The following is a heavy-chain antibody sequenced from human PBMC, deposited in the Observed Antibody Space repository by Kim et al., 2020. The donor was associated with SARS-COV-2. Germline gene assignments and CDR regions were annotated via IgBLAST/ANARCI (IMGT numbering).Heavy chain of an antibody. J-gene: IGHJ4*02. Sequence: GGSLRLSCAASGFTFGTYTMNWVRQAPGTGLEWVSTISSSSATVYYAHSVKGRFTISRDNAKNSLFLQMNSLRVEDTAVYYCARGGFSTNHFEYGGQGTLVTVSS. CDR3: ARGGFSTNHFEY. CDR2: ISSSSATV. V-gene: IGHV3-21*01. CDR1: GFTFGTYT. D-gene: IGHD3-16*01.